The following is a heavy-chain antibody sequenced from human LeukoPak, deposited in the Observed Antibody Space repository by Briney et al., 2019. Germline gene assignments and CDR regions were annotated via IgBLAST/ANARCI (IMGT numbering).Heavy chain of an antibody. CDR1: GYRFTSYW. CDR2: IDPSDSYT. D-gene: IGHD3-3*01. Sequence: GESLKISCKGSGYRFTSYWISWVRQMPGKGLEWMGRIDPSDSYTNYSPSFQGHVTISADKSISTAYLQWSSLKASDTAMYYCARQPIADFWSGYSENWFDPWGQGTLVTVSS. V-gene: IGHV5-10-1*01. CDR3: ARQPIADFWSGYSENWFDP. J-gene: IGHJ5*02.